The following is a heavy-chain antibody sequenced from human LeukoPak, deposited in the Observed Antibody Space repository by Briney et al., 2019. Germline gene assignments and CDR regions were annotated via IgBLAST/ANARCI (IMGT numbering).Heavy chain of an antibody. CDR1: GFTFSSYA. Sequence: GGSLRLSCAASGFTFSSYAMHWVRQAPGKGLERVAVISYDGSNKYYADSVKGRFTISRDNSKNTLYLQMNSLRAEDTAVYYCASSTIFGDGDDAFDIWGQGTMVTVSS. CDR3: ASSTIFGDGDDAFDI. J-gene: IGHJ3*02. D-gene: IGHD3-3*01. V-gene: IGHV3-30-3*01. CDR2: ISYDGSNK.